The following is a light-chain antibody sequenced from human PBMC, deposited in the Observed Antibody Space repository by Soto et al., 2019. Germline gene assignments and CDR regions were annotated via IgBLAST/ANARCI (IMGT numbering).Light chain of an antibody. CDR2: DAS. J-gene: IGKJ5*01. V-gene: IGKV3-15*01. CDR1: QSAISN. CDR3: HQYGSSPIT. Sequence: EIVMTQSASTLSVSTGERVTLSCRASQSAISNLAWYQQKPGQTPRLLIYDASTRATDIPARFSGSGSGTDFTLTISSLLSEDFAVYYCHQYGSSPITFGQGTRLEIK.